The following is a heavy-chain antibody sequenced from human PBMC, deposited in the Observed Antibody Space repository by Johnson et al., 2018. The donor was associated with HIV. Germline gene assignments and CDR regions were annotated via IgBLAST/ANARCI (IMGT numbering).Heavy chain of an antibody. V-gene: IGHV3-7*01. CDR3: AKQGGSRLHLWVDAFDI. D-gene: IGHD3-10*01. CDR2: IKQDGSEK. J-gene: IGHJ3*02. CDR1: GFTFSRYG. Sequence: VQLVESGGGVVQPGGSLRLSCVASGFTFSRYGMHWVRQAPGKGLEWVANIKQDGSEKYYVDSVKGRFTISRDNAKNSLYLQMNSLRAEDTAVYYCAKQGGSRLHLWVDAFDIWGQGTMVTVSS.